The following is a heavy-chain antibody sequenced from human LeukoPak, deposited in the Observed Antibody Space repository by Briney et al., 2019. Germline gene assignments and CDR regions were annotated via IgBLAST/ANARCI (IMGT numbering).Heavy chain of an antibody. V-gene: IGHV3-30*18. D-gene: IGHD4-17*01. J-gene: IGHJ6*02. Sequence: PGGSLRLSCAASGFTFSSYGMHWVRQAPGKGLEWVAVISYDGSNKYYADSVKGRFTISRDNSKNTLYLQMNSLRAEDTAVYYCAKGFNGDYERVYYGMDVWGQGTTVTVSS. CDR1: GFTFSSYG. CDR2: ISYDGSNK. CDR3: AKGFNGDYERVYYGMDV.